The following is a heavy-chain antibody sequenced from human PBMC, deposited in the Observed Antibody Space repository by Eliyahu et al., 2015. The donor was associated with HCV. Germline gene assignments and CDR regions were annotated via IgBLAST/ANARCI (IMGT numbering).Heavy chain of an antibody. CDR2: ISQSEST. CDR3: AREALEYSTSSRYFDS. Sequence: QVQLQESGSGLVKPSQTLSLTCAVSGGSISSGSYSWTWIRQPPGKGLEWIGYISQSESTHFNPSLKSRVTISVDASKNQFSLKLTSVTAADTAVYYCAREALEYSTSSRYFDSWGQGTLVTVSS. D-gene: IGHD6-6*01. J-gene: IGHJ4*02. V-gene: IGHV4-30-2*01. CDR1: GGSISSGSYS.